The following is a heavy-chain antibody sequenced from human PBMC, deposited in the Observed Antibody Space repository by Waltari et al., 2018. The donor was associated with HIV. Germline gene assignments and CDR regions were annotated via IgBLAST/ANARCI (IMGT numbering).Heavy chain of an antibody. J-gene: IGHJ3*01. Sequence: QVQMVQSGAEVKKPGASVKVSCKTSGFSLTGYYIHWVRQAPGQGLEWMGWIYSNTGDKNYGLQFEGRVTMTRDTSMRTAYMELRTLRSDDTALYYCARQMTFYDAFDVWGQGTVVTVSS. V-gene: IGHV1-2*02. CDR3: ARQMTFYDAFDV. CDR2: IYSNTGDK. CDR1: GFSLTGYY.